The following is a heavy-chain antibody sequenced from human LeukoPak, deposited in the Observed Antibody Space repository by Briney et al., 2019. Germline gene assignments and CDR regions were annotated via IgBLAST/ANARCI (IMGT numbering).Heavy chain of an antibody. Sequence: HAGGSLRLSCAASGFAVSSNYMSWVRQAPGKGLEWVSAICGSDGSRYYADSVKGRFTISRDNSKNTLYLQMNSLRGEDTAVYYCAKGGSPSCYSSSGYWGQGTLVTVSS. CDR2: ICGSDGSR. J-gene: IGHJ4*02. D-gene: IGHD2-2*01. V-gene: IGHV3-23*01. CDR3: AKGGSPSCYSSSGY. CDR1: GFAVSSNY.